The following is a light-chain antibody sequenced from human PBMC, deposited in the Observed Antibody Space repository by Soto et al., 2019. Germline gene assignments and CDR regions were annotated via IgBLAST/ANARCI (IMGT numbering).Light chain of an antibody. J-gene: IGLJ2*01. CDR3: SSYAGSNVV. Sequence: QSVLTQPPSASGSPGQSVTISCTGTSSDVGIYDYVSWYQQHPAKAPKLIIYAVTKRPSGVPHRFSGSKSGNTASLTVSGLQAEDEADYYCSSYAGSNVVFGGGTKLTVL. V-gene: IGLV2-8*01. CDR1: SSDVGIYDY. CDR2: AVT.